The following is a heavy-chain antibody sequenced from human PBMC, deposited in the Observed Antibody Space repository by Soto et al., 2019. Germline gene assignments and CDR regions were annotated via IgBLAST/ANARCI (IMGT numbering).Heavy chain of an antibody. J-gene: IGHJ5*02. Sequence: QVQLQESGPGLVTPSETLSLTCTVSGGSISSYYWSWIRQPPGKGLEWIGYIYYSGSTNYNPSLKSRVTISVDTSKNQFSLKLSSVTAADTAVYYCARASPRAWFDPWGQGTLVTVSS. CDR2: IYYSGST. CDR1: GGSISSYY. CDR3: ARASPRAWFDP. V-gene: IGHV4-59*01.